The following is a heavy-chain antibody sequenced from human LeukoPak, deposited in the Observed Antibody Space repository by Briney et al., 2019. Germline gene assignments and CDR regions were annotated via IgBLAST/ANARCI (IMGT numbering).Heavy chain of an antibody. Sequence: PSETLSLTCTVSGGSISSGSYYWSWIRQPAGKGLEWIGRIYTSGSTNYNPSLKSRVTISVDTSKNQFSLKLSSVTAADTAVYYCARESLEDIYYYYIDVWGKGTTVTVSS. CDR1: GGSISSGSYY. CDR3: ARESLEDIYYYYIDV. CDR2: IYTSGST. J-gene: IGHJ6*03. D-gene: IGHD2-15*01. V-gene: IGHV4-61*02.